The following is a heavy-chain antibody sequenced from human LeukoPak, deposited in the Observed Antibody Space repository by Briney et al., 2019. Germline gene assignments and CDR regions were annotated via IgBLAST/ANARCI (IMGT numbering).Heavy chain of an antibody. J-gene: IGHJ4*02. Sequence: PSETLSLTCAVSGDSISGYYWSWIRQPPGKGLEWIGNIYYSGTTNHNPSLKSRVTISVDTSKNQFSLKLSSVTAADTATYYCARGGSYHGYWGQGTLVTVSS. CDR1: GDSISGYY. CDR2: IYYSGTT. CDR3: ARGGSYHGY. V-gene: IGHV4-59*01. D-gene: IGHD1-26*01.